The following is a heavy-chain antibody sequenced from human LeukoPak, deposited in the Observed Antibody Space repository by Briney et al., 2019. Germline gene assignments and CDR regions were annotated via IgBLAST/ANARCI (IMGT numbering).Heavy chain of an antibody. D-gene: IGHD1-7*01. CDR1: GGSISSSSYY. J-gene: IGHJ3*02. CDR2: IYYIGST. Sequence: PSETLSLTCTVSGGSISSSSYYWAWIRQPPGKRLEWIGNIYYIGSTYYNPSLKSRVTISVDTSKNQFSLKLSSATAADTAVYYCAREFWNYKSGNLQAFHIWGQGTMVTVSS. V-gene: IGHV4-39*02. CDR3: AREFWNYKSGNLQAFHI.